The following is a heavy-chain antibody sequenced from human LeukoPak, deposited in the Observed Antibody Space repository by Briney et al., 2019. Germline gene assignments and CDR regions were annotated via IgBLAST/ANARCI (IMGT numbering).Heavy chain of an antibody. CDR2: ISSSGSTI. CDR1: GFTFSDYY. D-gene: IGHD1-26*01. J-gene: IGHJ4*02. CDR3: ARGIIVGATQSGYFDY. V-gene: IGHV3-11*01. Sequence: GGSLRLSCAASGFTFSDYYMSWIRQAPGKGLEWVSYISSSGSTIYYADSVKGRFTISRDNAKNSLYLQMNSLRAEDTAVYYCARGIIVGATQSGYFDYWGQGTLVTVSS.